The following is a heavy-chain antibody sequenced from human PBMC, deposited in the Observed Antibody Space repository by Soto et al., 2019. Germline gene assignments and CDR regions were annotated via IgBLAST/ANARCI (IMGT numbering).Heavy chain of an antibody. J-gene: IGHJ6*02. CDR2: VIPIFGTA. CDR3: ARGIVVEKGYYYGMDV. D-gene: IGHD3-22*01. V-gene: IGHV1-69*01. CDR1: GGTFSSYA. Sequence: QVQLVQSGAEVKKPGSSVKVSCKASGGTFSSYAISWVRQAPGQGLEWMGGVIPIFGTANYAQKLQGRVMITADESTSTAYMEVSSLRSEDTAVYYCARGIVVEKGYYYGMDVWGQVTTVTVAS.